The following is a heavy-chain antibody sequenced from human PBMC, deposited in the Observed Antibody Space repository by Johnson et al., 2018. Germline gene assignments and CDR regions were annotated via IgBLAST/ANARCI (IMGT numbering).Heavy chain of an antibody. D-gene: IGHD6-19*01. CDR2: ISSSSSYI. V-gene: IGHV3-21*01. CDR1: GFTFSSYS. Sequence: VQLVESGGGLVKPGGSLRLSCAASGFTFSSYSMNWVRQAPGKGLEWVSSISSSSSYIYYADSVKGRFTISRDNAKNSLYLQMNSLRAEDTAVYYCARGRGSSGWYGYLQHWGQGILVTVSS. J-gene: IGHJ1*01. CDR3: ARGRGSSGWYGYLQH.